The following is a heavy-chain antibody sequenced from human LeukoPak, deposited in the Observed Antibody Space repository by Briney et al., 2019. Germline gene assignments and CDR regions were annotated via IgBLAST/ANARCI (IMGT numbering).Heavy chain of an antibody. J-gene: IGHJ6*02. Sequence: GASVKVSCKSSVYTFAVYYIRWVRQAPGQGLEWMGGVNPNGGGTNYAQKFKDRLTMTRDTSISTAYMELSSLESDDTAVYFCAREGVGGAYAMDVWGQGTTVTVSS. CDR2: VNPNGGGT. D-gene: IGHD2-21*01. CDR3: AREGVGGAYAMDV. CDR1: VYTFAVYY. V-gene: IGHV1-2*02.